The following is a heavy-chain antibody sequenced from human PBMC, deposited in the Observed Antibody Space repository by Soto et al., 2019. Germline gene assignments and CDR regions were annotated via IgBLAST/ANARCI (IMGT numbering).Heavy chain of an antibody. Sequence: QAHLEQSGAEVKRPGASVKVSCKASGYTFSDFDINWLRQASGQGPEWMGWMNAKSGDTFFAQRFQGKFNMTWDTSLSTAYMELNILRSEDTAVYYCATPAETLDTAMLKGLAHWGQGSLVTVSS. V-gene: IGHV1-8*01. J-gene: IGHJ4*02. CDR2: MNAKSGDT. CDR1: GYTFSDFD. CDR3: ATPAETLDTAMLKGLAH. D-gene: IGHD5-18*01.